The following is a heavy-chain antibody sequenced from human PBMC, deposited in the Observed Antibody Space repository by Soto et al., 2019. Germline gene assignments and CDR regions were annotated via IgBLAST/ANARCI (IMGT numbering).Heavy chain of an antibody. CDR2: VNGGGDIT. V-gene: IGHV3-23*01. CDR3: ARGHFGVTMDV. J-gene: IGHJ6*02. D-gene: IGHD3-3*01. CDR1: EFTFISYS. Sequence: GGSLRLSCAASEFTFISYSMISIRQAPGKGLEWVSGVNGGGDITYYADSVKGRFTISRDNSKNTLYLQMNSLRAEDTAVFYCARGHFGVTMDVWGQGTTVTVSS.